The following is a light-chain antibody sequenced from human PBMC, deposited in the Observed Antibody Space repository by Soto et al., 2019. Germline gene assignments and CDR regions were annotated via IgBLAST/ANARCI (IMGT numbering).Light chain of an antibody. J-gene: IGKJ1*01. V-gene: IGKV1-39*01. CDR3: QHYNSYSEA. CDR1: QSISSY. Sequence: IQMTQSPSSLSASVGDRVTITCRASQSISSYLNWYQQKPGKAPKLLSYAASSLQSGVPSRFSGSGSGTEFTLTISSLQPDDFATYYCQHYNSYSEAFGQGTKVDIK. CDR2: AAS.